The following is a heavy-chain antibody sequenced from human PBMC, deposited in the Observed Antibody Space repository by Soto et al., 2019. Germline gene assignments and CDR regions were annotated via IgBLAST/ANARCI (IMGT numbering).Heavy chain of an antibody. J-gene: IGHJ6*02. CDR3: ARDRYCGGDCYYEHYYGMDV. Sequence: PSETLSLTCTVSSGSVSSDNYYWTWIRQPPGKGLEWIGYIYYSGSTNYNPSLKSRVTMSVDTSKNQFSLRLSSVTAADTAVYYCARDRYCGGDCYYEHYYGMDVWGQGTAVTVSS. D-gene: IGHD2-21*02. V-gene: IGHV4-61*01. CDR2: IYYSGST. CDR1: SGSVSSDNYY.